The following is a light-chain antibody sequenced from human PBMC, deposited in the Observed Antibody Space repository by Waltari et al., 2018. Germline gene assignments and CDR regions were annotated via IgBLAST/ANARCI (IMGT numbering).Light chain of an antibody. CDR3: QQYYSTPIT. Sequence: ERATINCKSSQSVFYSSNNKNYLAWYQQKPGQPPNLLIYWASTRESGVPDRFSGSGSGTDFTLTISSLQAEDVAVYYCQQYYSTPITFGQGTRLEI. CDR1: QSVFYSSNNKNY. V-gene: IGKV4-1*01. J-gene: IGKJ5*01. CDR2: WAS.